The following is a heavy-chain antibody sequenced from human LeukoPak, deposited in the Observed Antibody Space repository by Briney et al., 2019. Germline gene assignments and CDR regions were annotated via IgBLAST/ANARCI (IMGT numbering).Heavy chain of an antibody. V-gene: IGHV3-23*01. CDR3: AKGSSSSWTRGAFDI. J-gene: IGHJ3*02. CDR2: IGTSGGST. Sequence: GGSLRLSCAASGFTFTSYAMTWVRQAPGKGLEWVSTIGTSGGSTYYADSVKGRFTISRDNSKNTLYLQMNSLRAEDTAVYYCAKGSSSSWTRGAFDIWGQGTMVTVSS. CDR1: GFTFTSYA. D-gene: IGHD6-13*01.